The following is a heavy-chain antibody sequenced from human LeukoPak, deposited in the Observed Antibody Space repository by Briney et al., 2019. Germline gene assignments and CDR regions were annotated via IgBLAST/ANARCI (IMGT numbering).Heavy chain of an antibody. V-gene: IGHV1-46*01. J-gene: IGHJ3*02. Sequence: ASVKVSCKASGYTFTSYYMHWVRQAPGQGLEWMGIINPSGGSTSYAQKFQGRVTMTRDMSTSTVYMELSSLRSEDTAVYYCARNFVVGEGAFDIWGQGIMVTVSS. CDR1: GYTFTSYY. D-gene: IGHD1-7*01. CDR2: INPSGGST. CDR3: ARNFVVGEGAFDI.